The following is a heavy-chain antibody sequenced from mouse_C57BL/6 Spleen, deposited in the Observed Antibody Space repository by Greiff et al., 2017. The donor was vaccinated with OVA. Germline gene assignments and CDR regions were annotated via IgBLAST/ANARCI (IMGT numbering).Heavy chain of an antibody. CDR3: ASGKWYFDV. Sequence: DVQLQESGPELVKPGASVKMSCKASGYTFTDYNMHWVKQSHGKSLEWIGYINPNNGGTSYNQKFKGKATLTVNKSSSTAYMELRSLTSEDSAVYYCASGKWYFDVWGTGTTVTVSS. J-gene: IGHJ1*03. CDR2: INPNNGGT. CDR1: GYTFTDYN. V-gene: IGHV1-22*01.